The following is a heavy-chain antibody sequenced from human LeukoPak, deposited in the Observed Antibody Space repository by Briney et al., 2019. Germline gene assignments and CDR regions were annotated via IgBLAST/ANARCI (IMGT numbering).Heavy chain of an antibody. CDR1: GGSVSSGGFS. D-gene: IGHD4-17*01. V-gene: IGHV4-30-2*01. CDR3: ASTNDFGDYVGA. J-gene: IGHJ5*02. CDR2: MYHGGST. Sequence: SQTLSLTCAVSGGSVSSGGFSRSWIRQPPGKGLEWIGYMYHGGSTYYNPSLESRLTISVDRSKNQFSLKLSSVTAADTAVYYCASTNDFGDYVGAWGQGTLVTVSS.